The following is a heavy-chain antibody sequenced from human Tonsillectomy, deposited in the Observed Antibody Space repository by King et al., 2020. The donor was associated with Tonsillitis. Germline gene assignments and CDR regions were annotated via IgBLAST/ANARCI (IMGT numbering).Heavy chain of an antibody. CDR2: IYYSGNT. D-gene: IGHD4-17*01. CDR3: ARHFEGLRSHFDQ. V-gene: IGHV4-39*01. J-gene: IGHJ4*02. CDR1: GGSLSRNSHY. Sequence: VQLQESGPGLVKPSETLSLTCTVSGGSLSRNSHYWGWIRQPPGKGLEWIGTIYYSGNTYYNPSLKSRVTISVDTSKNQFSLKLSSVTAGDTAVYYCARHFEGLRSHFDQWGQGTLVTVSS.